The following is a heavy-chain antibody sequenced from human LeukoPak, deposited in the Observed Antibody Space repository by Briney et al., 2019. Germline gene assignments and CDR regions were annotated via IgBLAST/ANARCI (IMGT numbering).Heavy chain of an antibody. Sequence: PGRSLRLSCAASGFTFSSYGMHWVRQAPAKALEWVSFIWYDGSNKYYADSVKGRFTISRDNSKNTLYLQMNSLGAEDTAVYYCARVLVVSGWTNIDYWGQGTLVTVSS. CDR2: IWYDGSNK. J-gene: IGHJ4*02. V-gene: IGHV3-33*01. CDR1: GFTFSSYG. D-gene: IGHD6-19*01. CDR3: ARVLVVSGWTNIDY.